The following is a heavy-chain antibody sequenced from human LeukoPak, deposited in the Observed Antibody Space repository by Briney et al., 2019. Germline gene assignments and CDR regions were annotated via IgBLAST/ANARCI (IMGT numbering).Heavy chain of an antibody. J-gene: IGHJ4*02. D-gene: IGHD6-19*01. CDR2: IYHSGST. CDR3: SRASSTSYYDY. V-gene: IGHV4-38-2*02. Sequence: SETLSLTCTVSGDSITSGYYWGWIRQPPGKGLEWIGTIYHSGSTYYNPSLKSRVTISVDTSENQFSLKLSSVTAADTALYYCSRASSTSYYDYWGQGTLVSVSS. CDR1: GDSITSGYY.